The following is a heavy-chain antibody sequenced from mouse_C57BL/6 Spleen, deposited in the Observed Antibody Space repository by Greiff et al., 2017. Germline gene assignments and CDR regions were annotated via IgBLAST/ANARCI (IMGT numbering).Heavy chain of an antibody. V-gene: IGHV1-39*01. CDR1: GYSFTDYN. CDR3: APYYGSSPWFAY. D-gene: IGHD1-1*01. J-gene: IGHJ3*01. Sequence: EVKVVESGPELVKPGASVKISCKASGYSFTDYNMNWVKQSNGKSLEWIGVINPNYGTTSYNQKFKGKATLTVDQSSSTAYMQLNSLTSEDSAVYYCAPYYGSSPWFAYWGQGTLVTVSA. CDR2: INPNYGTT.